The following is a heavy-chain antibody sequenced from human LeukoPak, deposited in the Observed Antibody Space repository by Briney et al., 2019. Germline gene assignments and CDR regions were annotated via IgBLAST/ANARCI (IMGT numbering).Heavy chain of an antibody. Sequence: ASVKVSCKSSGSTFTRNYMHWVRQAPGQGVEWMGIINPRGGGTTYAQKFQGRLTMTKDTSTSTVYMELSSLRSEDTAVYYCARDDADYTFSFDFWGQGTLVTVSS. D-gene: IGHD4-17*01. J-gene: IGHJ4*02. CDR3: ARDDADYTFSFDF. V-gene: IGHV1-46*01. CDR2: INPRGGGT. CDR1: GSTFTRNY.